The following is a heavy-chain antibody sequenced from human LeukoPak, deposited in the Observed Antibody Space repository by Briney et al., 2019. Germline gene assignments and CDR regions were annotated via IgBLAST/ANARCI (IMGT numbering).Heavy chain of an antibody. V-gene: IGHV3-23*01. J-gene: IGHJ4*02. Sequence: GGSLRLSCAASGFTFSSYAMSWVRQAPGKGLEWVSAISGSGGSTYYADSVKGRFTISRDNSKDTLYLQMNSLRAEDTAVYYCAKDLDCSSTSCYPDYWGQGTLVTVSS. CDR2: ISGSGGST. D-gene: IGHD2-2*01. CDR3: AKDLDCSSTSCYPDY. CDR1: GFTFSSYA.